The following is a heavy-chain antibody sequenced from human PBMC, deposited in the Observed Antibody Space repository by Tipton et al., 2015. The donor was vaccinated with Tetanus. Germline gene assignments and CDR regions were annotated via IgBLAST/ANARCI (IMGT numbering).Heavy chain of an antibody. V-gene: IGHV4-4*07. CDR2: IYSSENS. CDR1: GGSITGYF. Sequence: TLFLTCTVSGGSITGYFWSWIRQPAGKGLEWIGNIYSSENSKYNPSLKSRATMSVDTSKNQFSLRLSSVTAADTAVYYCARHPQTSNNLDYWGQGTLVSVSS. J-gene: IGHJ4*02. CDR3: ARHPQTSNNLDY. D-gene: IGHD5-24*01.